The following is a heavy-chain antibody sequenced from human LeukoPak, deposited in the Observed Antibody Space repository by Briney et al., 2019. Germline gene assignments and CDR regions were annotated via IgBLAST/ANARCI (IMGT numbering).Heavy chain of an antibody. Sequence: TGGSLRLSCAASGFTFSSYAMHWVRQAPGKGLEWVAVISYDGSNKYYADSVKGRFTISRDNAKNTLYLQMNSLRAEDTAVYYCAKGGSYYVFDYWGQGTLVTVSS. J-gene: IGHJ4*02. D-gene: IGHD1-26*01. CDR3: AKGGSYYVFDY. CDR1: GFTFSSYA. CDR2: ISYDGSNK. V-gene: IGHV3-30-3*01.